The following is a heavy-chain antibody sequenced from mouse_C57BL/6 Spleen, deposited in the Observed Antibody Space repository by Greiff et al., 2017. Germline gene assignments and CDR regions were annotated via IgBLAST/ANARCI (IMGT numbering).Heavy chain of an antibody. CDR3: TREGGNAFAY. D-gene: IGHD1-1*02. Sequence: EVQRVESGEGLVKPGGSLKLSCAASGFTFSSYAMSWVRQTPEKRLEWVAYISSGGDYIYYADTVKGRFTISRDNARNTLYLKMSSLKSEDTAMYYCTREGGNAFAYWGQGTLVTVSA. V-gene: IGHV5-9-1*02. J-gene: IGHJ3*01. CDR2: ISSGGDYI. CDR1: GFTFSSYA.